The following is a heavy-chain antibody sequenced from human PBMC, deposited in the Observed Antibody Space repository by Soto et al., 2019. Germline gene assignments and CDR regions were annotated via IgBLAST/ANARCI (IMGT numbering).Heavy chain of an antibody. J-gene: IGHJ6*02. CDR2: ISYDGSNK. D-gene: IGHD3-10*01. CDR3: VKDEKRRVSGDNYGMDV. Sequence: QVQLVESGGGVVQPGRSLRLSCAASGFTFSDYGMHWVRQAPGKGLEWVAVISYDGSNKYYADSVKGRFTISRDNSKNTVSLQMNSVTEEDTALCHCVKDEKRRVSGDNYGMDVWGQGTAVTVSS. CDR1: GFTFSDYG. V-gene: IGHV3-30*18.